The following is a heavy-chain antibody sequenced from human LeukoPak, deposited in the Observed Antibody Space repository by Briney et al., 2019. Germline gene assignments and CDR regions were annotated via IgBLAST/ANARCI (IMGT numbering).Heavy chain of an antibody. D-gene: IGHD3-10*01. J-gene: IGHJ4*02. V-gene: IGHV4-4*02. CDR1: GASIRTSNW. Sequence: SETLSLTCAVSGASIRTSNWWSWVRQSPGKGLEWIAEIFHSGTTNYNPSLKSRFTISVDRSKNEFSLHVSSVTAADTAVYYCARDTMGSEIPANWGPGTLVTVSS. CDR3: ARDTMGSEIPAN. CDR2: IFHSGTT.